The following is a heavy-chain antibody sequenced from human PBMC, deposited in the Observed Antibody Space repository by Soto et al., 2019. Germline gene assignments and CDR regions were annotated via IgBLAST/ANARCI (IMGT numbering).Heavy chain of an antibody. CDR2: IYPGDSDT. CDR1: GYSFPSYW. V-gene: IGHV5-51*01. CDR3: ARQKTYSGSYYGFDY. J-gene: IGHJ4*02. D-gene: IGHD1-26*01. Sequence: GETLKLSFKGSGYSFPSYWIGWVRQMPGKGLEWMGIIYPGDSDTRYSPSFQGQVTISADKSISTAYLQWSSLKASDTAMYYCARQKTYSGSYYGFDYWGQGTLVTVAS.